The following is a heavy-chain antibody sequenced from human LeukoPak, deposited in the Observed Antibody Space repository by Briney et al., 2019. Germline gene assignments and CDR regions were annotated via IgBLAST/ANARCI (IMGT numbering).Heavy chain of an antibody. CDR1: GGSISSYY. D-gene: IGHD3-22*01. CDR2: INHSGST. V-gene: IGHV4-59*01. CDR3: ARLARVTDSFDE. Sequence: SETLSLTCTVSGGSISSYYWSWIRQPPGKGLEWIGYINHSGSTKYNPSLKSRVTTSVDTSKNQFSLKVSSVTAADTAVYYCARLARVTDSFDEWGPGTMVPVSS. J-gene: IGHJ3*01.